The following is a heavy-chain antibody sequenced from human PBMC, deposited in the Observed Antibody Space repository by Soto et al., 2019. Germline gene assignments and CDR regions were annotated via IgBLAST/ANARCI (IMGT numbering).Heavy chain of an antibody. J-gene: IGHJ4*02. Sequence: SETLSLTCTVSGGSISSYYWSWIRQPPGKGLEWIGYIYYSGSTNYNPSLKSRVTISVDTSKNQFSLKLSSVTAADTAVYYCAKSLWDTSGWKTDYWGQGTLVTVSS. CDR2: IYYSGST. D-gene: IGHD6-19*01. CDR1: GGSISSYY. CDR3: AKSLWDTSGWKTDY. V-gene: IGHV4-59*08.